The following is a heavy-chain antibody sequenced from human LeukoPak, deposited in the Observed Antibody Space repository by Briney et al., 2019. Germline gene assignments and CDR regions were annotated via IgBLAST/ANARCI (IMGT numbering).Heavy chain of an antibody. Sequence: GGSLRLSCVASGFTFSGYEMNRVRQAPGKGLKWVSYISPSGTTIYYADSVKGRFTISRDNAKNSLYLQMNSLRAEDTALYYCARDPRGYCSSNTCYYGLDVWGQGTTVTVSS. CDR2: ISPSGTTI. CDR3: ARDPRGYCSSNTCYYGLDV. J-gene: IGHJ6*02. V-gene: IGHV3-48*03. CDR1: GFTFSGYE. D-gene: IGHD2-2*01.